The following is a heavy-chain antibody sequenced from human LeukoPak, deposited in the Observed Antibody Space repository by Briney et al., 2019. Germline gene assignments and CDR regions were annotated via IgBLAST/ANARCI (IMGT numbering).Heavy chain of an antibody. D-gene: IGHD2-2*01. V-gene: IGHV4-34*01. Sequence: SETLSLTCAVYGGSFSGYYWSWIRQPPGKGLEWIGEINHSGSTNYNPSLKSRVTISVDTSKNQFSLKLSSVTAADTAVYYCARDARGADYYYYYYMDVWGKGTTVTISS. CDR3: ARDARGADYYYYYYMDV. CDR2: INHSGST. CDR1: GGSFSGYY. J-gene: IGHJ6*03.